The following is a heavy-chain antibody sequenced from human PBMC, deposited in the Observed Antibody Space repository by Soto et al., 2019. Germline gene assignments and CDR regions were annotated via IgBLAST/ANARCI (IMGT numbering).Heavy chain of an antibody. CDR2: INHSGST. J-gene: IGHJ3*02. Sequence: SETLSLTCAVYGGSFSGYYWSWIRQPPGKGLEWIGEINHSGSTNYNPSFQGQVTISADKSISTAYLQWSSLKASDTAMYYCARQTDYGDVFSAFDIWGQGTMVTVSS. V-gene: IGHV4-34*01. D-gene: IGHD4-17*01. CDR1: GGSFSGYY. CDR3: ARQTDYGDVFSAFDI.